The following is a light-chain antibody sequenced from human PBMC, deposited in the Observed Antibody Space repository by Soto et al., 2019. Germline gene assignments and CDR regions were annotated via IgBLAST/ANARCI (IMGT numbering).Light chain of an antibody. CDR1: QSISSY. CDR2: AAS. J-gene: IGKJ2*01. V-gene: IGKV1-39*01. CDR3: QQSYSTPHT. Sequence: DLQMTQSPSSLSASVGDRVTITCRASQSISSYLNWYQQKPGKAPKLLIYAASSLQSGVPSRFSGCGSGTDFTLTISSLQPEDFATYYCQQSYSTPHTFGQGTKLEIK.